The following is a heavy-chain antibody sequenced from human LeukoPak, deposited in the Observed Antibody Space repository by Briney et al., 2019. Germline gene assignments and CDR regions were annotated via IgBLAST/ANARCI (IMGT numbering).Heavy chain of an antibody. CDR1: GYTFTSYG. CDR2: ISAYNGNT. Sequence: ASVKVSCKASGYTFTSYGISWVRQAPGQGLEWMGWISAYNGNTNYAQKLQGRVTMTTDTSTSTAYMELRSLRSDDTAVYYCAREDDQYYYYGMDVWGQGTTVTVSS. CDR3: AREDDQYYYYGMDV. J-gene: IGHJ6*02. D-gene: IGHD1-1*01. V-gene: IGHV1-18*01.